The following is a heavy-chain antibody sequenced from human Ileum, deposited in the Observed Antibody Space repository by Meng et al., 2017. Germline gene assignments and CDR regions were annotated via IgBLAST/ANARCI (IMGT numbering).Heavy chain of an antibody. CDR1: GGSINSYVW. V-gene: IGHV4-4*02. CDR3: VRNDYCSGGTCYPHFDY. D-gene: IGHD2-15*01. Sequence: QVQLKEAGPGLVKASGNLSLTCAVSGGSINSYVWWSWVRQAPGNGLEWIGEIYPGGSINYNPSLKRRVTISADTSKNQFSLSLDSVTAADTAVYYCVRNDYCSGGTCYPHFDYWGQGTLVTVSS. CDR2: IYPGGSI. J-gene: IGHJ4*02.